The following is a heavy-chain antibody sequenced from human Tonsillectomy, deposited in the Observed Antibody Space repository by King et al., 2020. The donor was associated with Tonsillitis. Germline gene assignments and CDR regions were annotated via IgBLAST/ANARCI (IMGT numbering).Heavy chain of an antibody. V-gene: IGHV1-2*02. CDR3: VGWDGDY. CDR2: INPKSGGT. CDR1: GYTFTGYY. J-gene: IGHJ4*02. Sequence: QLVQSGAEVKKPGASVKVSCKASGYTFTGYYMHWVRQAPGQGLEWMGGINPKSGGTNYAQKFQGRVTMTRYTSISTAYMELGRLRSDDTAVYYCVGWDGDYWGQGTLVTVSS. D-gene: IGHD1-26*01.